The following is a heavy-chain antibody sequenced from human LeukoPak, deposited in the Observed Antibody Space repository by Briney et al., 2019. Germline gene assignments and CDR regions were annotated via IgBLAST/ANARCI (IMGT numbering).Heavy chain of an antibody. D-gene: IGHD1-26*01. J-gene: IGHJ3*02. Sequence: GGSLRLSCAASGXXLDDXGXXXXXXXXXXXXXXXXGINWNGGSTGYADSVKGRFTISRDNAKNSLYLQMNSLRAEDTALYHCARFQGAATTGAFDIWGQGTMVTVSS. CDR3: ARFQGAATTGAFDI. CDR1: GXXLDDXG. CDR2: INWNGGST. V-gene: IGHV3-20*01.